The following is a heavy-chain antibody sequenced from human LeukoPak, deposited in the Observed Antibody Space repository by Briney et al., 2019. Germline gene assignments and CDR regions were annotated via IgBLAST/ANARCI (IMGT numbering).Heavy chain of an antibody. V-gene: IGHV1-18*01. D-gene: IGHD4-17*01. CDR2: ISAYNGNT. Sequence: ASVKVSCKAFGYTFTSYGISWVRQAPGQGLEWMGWISAYNGNTNYAQKLQGRVTMTTDTSTSTAYMELRSLRSDDTAVYYCARDYGDYYYYYGMDVWGQGTTVTVSS. CDR1: GYTFTSYG. J-gene: IGHJ6*02. CDR3: ARDYGDYYYYYGMDV.